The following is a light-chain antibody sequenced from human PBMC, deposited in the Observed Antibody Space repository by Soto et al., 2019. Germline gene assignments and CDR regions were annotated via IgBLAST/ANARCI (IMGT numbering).Light chain of an antibody. CDR1: QSISSY. V-gene: IGKV1-39*01. CDR2: AAS. J-gene: IGKJ1*01. CDR3: QQYSSSPRT. Sequence: DIQMTQSPSSLSASVGDRVTITCRASQSISSYLNWYQQKPGKAPKLLIYAASSLQSGVPSRFSGSGSGTDFTLTIGRLEPEDFAVYYCQQYSSSPRTFGQGTKVDIK.